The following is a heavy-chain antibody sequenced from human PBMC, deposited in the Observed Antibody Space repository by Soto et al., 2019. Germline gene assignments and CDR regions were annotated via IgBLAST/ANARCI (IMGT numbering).Heavy chain of an antibody. J-gene: IGHJ4*02. CDR1: GFTFSSYS. D-gene: IGHD1-26*01. Sequence: PRLSFAASGFTFSSYSMNWVRQAPGKLLEWVSSISSSSSYIYYADSVKGRFTISRDNAKNSLYLQMNSLRAEDTAVYYCARVFKSKVGDWSFDYWGQGTLVTVSS. CDR3: ARVFKSKVGDWSFDY. V-gene: IGHV3-21*01. CDR2: ISSSSSYI.